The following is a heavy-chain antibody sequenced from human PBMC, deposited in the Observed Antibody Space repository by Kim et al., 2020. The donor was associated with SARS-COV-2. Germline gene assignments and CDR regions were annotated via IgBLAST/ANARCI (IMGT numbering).Heavy chain of an antibody. J-gene: IGHJ4*02. CDR3: ARELRIQLWSPGFDY. CDR2: ISYDGSNK. Sequence: GGSLRLSCAASGFTFSSYAMHWVRQAPGKGLEWVAVISYDGSNKYYADSVKGRFTISRDNSKNTLYLQMNSLRAEDTAVYYCARELRIQLWSPGFDYWGQGTLVTVSS. D-gene: IGHD5-18*01. V-gene: IGHV3-30-3*01. CDR1: GFTFSSYA.